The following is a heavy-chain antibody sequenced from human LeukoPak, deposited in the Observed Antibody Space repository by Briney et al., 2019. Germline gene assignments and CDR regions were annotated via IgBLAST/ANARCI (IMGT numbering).Heavy chain of an antibody. D-gene: IGHD2-2*01. CDR1: GGSISSGSYY. CDR3: ARTYCDSTTCYRFDY. J-gene: IGHJ4*02. CDR2: IYTSGST. Sequence: SETLSLTCTASGGSISSGSYYWSWIRQPAGKGLEWIGRIYTSGSTNYNPSLNSRVTISVDTSENQFSLELRSVTAADAAVYYCARTYCDSTTCYRFDYWGQGTLVTVSS. V-gene: IGHV4-61*02.